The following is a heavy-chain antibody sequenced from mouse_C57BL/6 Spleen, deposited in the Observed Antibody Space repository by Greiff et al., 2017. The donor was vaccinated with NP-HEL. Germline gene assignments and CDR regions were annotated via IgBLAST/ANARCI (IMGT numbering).Heavy chain of an antibody. Sequence: VQLQQSGPELVQPGASVKISCKASGYSFTDYNMNWVKQSNGKSLEWIGVINPNYGTTSYNQKFKGKATLTVDQSSSTAYMQLNSLTSEDSAVYYCASSSYYGNYGWFDYWGQGTTLTVSS. D-gene: IGHD2-1*01. CDR1: GYSFTDYN. J-gene: IGHJ2*01. V-gene: IGHV1-39*01. CDR2: INPNYGTT. CDR3: ASSSYYGNYGWFDY.